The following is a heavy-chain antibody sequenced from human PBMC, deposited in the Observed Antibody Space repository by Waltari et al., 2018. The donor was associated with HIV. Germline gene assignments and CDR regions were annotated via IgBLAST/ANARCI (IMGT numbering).Heavy chain of an antibody. CDR2: INPKSGVT. CDR3: ARGFFQNDLRGLFDL. J-gene: IGHJ2*01. Sequence: QVQLVQSGAEVKRSRSTVRVSCKNSGSSLIAGYVPCLRQAPGQALQWMGRINPKSGVTNYPQKFQGRVSMTRDTSISTAYLEVTTLRSDDTAVYYCARGFFQNDLRGLFDLWGRGTLVTVSS. V-gene: IGHV1-2*06. CDR1: GSSLIAGY. D-gene: IGHD3-16*01.